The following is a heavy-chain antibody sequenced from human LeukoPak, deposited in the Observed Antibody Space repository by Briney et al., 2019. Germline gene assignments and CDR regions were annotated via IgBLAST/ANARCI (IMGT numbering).Heavy chain of an antibody. V-gene: IGHV1-2*02. CDR1: GYTFTGYY. CDR2: INPNSGGT. D-gene: IGHD6-19*01. Sequence: GASVKVSCKASGYTFTGYYMHWVRQAPGQGLEWMGWINPNSGGTNYAQKFQGRVTMTRDTSISTAYMELSRLRSDDTAVYYCARSSGWYRQYYFDYWGQGTLVTVSS. J-gene: IGHJ4*02. CDR3: ARSSGWYRQYYFDY.